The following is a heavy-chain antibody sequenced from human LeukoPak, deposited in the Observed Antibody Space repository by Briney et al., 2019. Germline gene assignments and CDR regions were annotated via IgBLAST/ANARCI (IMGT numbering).Heavy chain of an antibody. J-gene: IGHJ4*02. Sequence: GGSLRLSCAASGFTFSSYAMSWVRQAPGKGLEWVSAISGSGGSTYYADSVKGRFTISRDNSENTLYLQMNSLRAEDTSVYYCARGQTRYYFDYWGQGNMVTVSS. CDR2: ISGSGGST. CDR1: GFTFSSYA. V-gene: IGHV3-23*01. CDR3: ARGQTRYYFDY.